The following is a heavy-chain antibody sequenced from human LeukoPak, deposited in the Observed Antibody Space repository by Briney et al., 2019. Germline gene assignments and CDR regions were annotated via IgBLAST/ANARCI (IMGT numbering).Heavy chain of an antibody. J-gene: IGHJ5*02. V-gene: IGHV1-18*01. D-gene: IGHD2-2*01. CDR3: ARVGVVVPSAWFDP. CDR1: GYNFGIFG. CDR2: ISANNGNT. Sequence: ASVKVSCKASGYNFGIFGISWVRQAPGQGLEWMGWISANNGNTKYAQSLQGRVTMTTDTSTSTAYMELRSLRPDDTAVYYCARVGVVVPSAWFDPWGQGTLVTVSS.